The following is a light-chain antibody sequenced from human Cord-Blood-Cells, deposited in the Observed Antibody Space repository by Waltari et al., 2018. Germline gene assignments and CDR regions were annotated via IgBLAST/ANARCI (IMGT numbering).Light chain of an antibody. CDR2: DAS. CDR3: QQRSNWPGT. CDR1: QSVSSY. J-gene: IGKJ2*01. Sequence: EIVLTQSPATLSLSPGERATFSCRASQSVSSYLYWYQQKPGQAPSLLLYDASNRATGIPARFSGSGSCTDFTLTISSLDPEDFAVYYCQQRSNWPGTFGQGTKLEIK. V-gene: IGKV3-11*01.